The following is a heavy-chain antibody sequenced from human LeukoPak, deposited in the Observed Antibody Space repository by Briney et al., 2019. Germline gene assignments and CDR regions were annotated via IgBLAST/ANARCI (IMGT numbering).Heavy chain of an antibody. D-gene: IGHD4-17*01. CDR2: ISPYNGNT. Sequence: ASVKVSCKTSGYTFTNCSISWVRRAPGQGLEWMGWISPYNGNTKYAQNLQGRVTMTTDTSTTTAYMELRSLRSDDTAVYYCARGVYGASESFDYWGQGTLVTVSS. CDR1: GYTFTNCS. J-gene: IGHJ4*02. CDR3: ARGVYGASESFDY. V-gene: IGHV1-18*01.